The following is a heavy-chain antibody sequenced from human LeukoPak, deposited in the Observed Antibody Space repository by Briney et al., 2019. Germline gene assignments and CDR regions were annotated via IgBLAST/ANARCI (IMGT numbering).Heavy chain of an antibody. CDR2: ISSSSSYI. D-gene: IGHD3-10*01. Sequence: GGSLRLSCAASGFTFNSYSMNWVRQAPGKGLEWVSSISSSSSYIYYADSVKGRFTISRDNSKNTLYLQMNSLRAEDTAVYYCAKAVYYYGSGSDRWGQGTLVTVSS. V-gene: IGHV3-21*04. J-gene: IGHJ4*02. CDR3: AKAVYYYGSGSDR. CDR1: GFTFNSYS.